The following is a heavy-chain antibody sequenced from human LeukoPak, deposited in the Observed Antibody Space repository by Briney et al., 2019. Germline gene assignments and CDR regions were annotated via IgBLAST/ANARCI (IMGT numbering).Heavy chain of an antibody. CDR2: IIPIFGTA. Sequence: GASVKVSCKASGFTFTRYGISWVRQAPGQGLEWMGGIIPIFGTANYAQKFQGRVTTTADESTSTAYMELSSLRSEDTAVYYCARDEAVLTGYYSFDYWGQGTLVTVSS. D-gene: IGHD3-9*01. J-gene: IGHJ4*02. V-gene: IGHV1-69*13. CDR3: ARDEAVLTGYYSFDY. CDR1: GFTFTRYG.